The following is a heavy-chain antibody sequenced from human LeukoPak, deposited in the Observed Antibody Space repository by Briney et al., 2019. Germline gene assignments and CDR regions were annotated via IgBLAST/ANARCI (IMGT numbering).Heavy chain of an antibody. CDR2: INHSGST. Sequence: PSETLSLTCAVYGGSFSGYYWSWIRQPPGKGLEWIGEINHSGSTNYNPSLKSRVTISVDTSKNQFSLKLSSVTAADTAVYYCARGKGDSSSWYFGQVWFDPWGQGTLVTVSS. J-gene: IGHJ5*02. CDR3: ARGKGDSSSWYFGQVWFDP. CDR1: GGSFSGYY. D-gene: IGHD6-13*01. V-gene: IGHV4-34*01.